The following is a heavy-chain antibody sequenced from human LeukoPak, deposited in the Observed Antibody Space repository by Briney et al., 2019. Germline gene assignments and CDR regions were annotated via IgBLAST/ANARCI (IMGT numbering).Heavy chain of an antibody. CDR3: ARDGRRGCSYGFFDY. D-gene: IGHD5-18*01. V-gene: IGHV3-21*01. Sequence: GGSLRLSCAASGFTFSSYSMNWVRQAPGKGLEWVSSISSSSSYIYYADSVKGRFTISRDNAKNSLYLQMNSLRAEDTAVYYCARDGRRGCSYGFFDYWGQGTLVTVSS. CDR1: GFTFSSYS. J-gene: IGHJ4*02. CDR2: ISSSSSYI.